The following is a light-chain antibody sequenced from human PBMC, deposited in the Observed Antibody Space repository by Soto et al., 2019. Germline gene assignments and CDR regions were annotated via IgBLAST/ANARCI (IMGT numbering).Light chain of an antibody. CDR1: QSVSSS. V-gene: IGKV3-15*01. CDR3: QQYSSWPPWT. J-gene: IGKJ1*01. CDR2: GAS. Sequence: EIVMTQSPGTLSVSPGERATLSCRASQSVSSSLAWYQQKPGQAPRLLIYGASTRATGIPARFSGGGSGTEFTLTISSLESEDSAVYYCQQYSSWPPWTFGQGTKVDIK.